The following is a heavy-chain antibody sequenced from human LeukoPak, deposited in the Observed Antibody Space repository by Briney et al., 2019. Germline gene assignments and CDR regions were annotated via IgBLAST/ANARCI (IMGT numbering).Heavy chain of an antibody. V-gene: IGHV3-53*01. CDR1: DFSVNTNY. Sequence: GGSLRLSRAASDFSVNTNYMNWVRQAPGKGLEWVSVILSGGATYYADSVKGRFTISRDNSKNTLYLQMNSLTVDDTAVYYCVRSGYSNGWYRNWGQGTLVTVSS. J-gene: IGHJ4*02. CDR2: ILSGGAT. CDR3: VRSGYSNGWYRN. D-gene: IGHD6-19*01.